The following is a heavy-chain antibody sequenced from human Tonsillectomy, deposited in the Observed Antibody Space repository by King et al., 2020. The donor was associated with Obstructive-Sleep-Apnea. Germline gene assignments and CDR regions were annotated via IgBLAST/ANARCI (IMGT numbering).Heavy chain of an antibody. CDR2: IYRSGNT. D-gene: IGHD6-13*01. CDR3: AREGAGTGREFDF. J-gene: IGHJ4*02. V-gene: IGHV3-53*04. CDR1: GFTVSDNY. Sequence: VQLVESGGGLVQPGGSLRLSCVASGFTVSDNYMSWVRQTPGKGLEWVSVIYRSGNTYYADSVKGRFTISRHKSKNTLYLQMNSLRTKDTAVYYCAREGAGTGREFDFWGQGTLVTVSS.